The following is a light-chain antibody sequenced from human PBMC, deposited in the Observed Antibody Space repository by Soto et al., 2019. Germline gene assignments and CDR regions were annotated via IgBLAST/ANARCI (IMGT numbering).Light chain of an antibody. Sequence: QSVLTQPASVSGSPGQSITISCTGTSSDFYGYNYVSWYQQLPGKAPKLLIYEVTSRPSGVSNRFSGSKSGNTASLTISGLLAEDEADYYCSSYTSGSTLYVFGNGTKVTVL. CDR1: SSDFYGYNY. CDR3: SSYTSGSTLYV. V-gene: IGLV2-14*01. J-gene: IGLJ1*01. CDR2: EVT.